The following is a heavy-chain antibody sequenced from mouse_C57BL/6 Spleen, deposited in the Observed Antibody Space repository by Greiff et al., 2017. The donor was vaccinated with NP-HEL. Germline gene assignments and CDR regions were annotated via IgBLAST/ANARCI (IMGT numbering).Heavy chain of an antibody. J-gene: IGHJ2*01. CDR1: GFTFSDYY. Sequence: EVMLVESEGGLVQPGSSMKLSCTASGFTFSDYYMAWVRQVPEKGLEWVANINYDGSSTYYLDSLKSRFIISRDNAKNILYLQMSSLKSEDTATYYCARGRTGFDYWGQGTTLTVSS. CDR2: INYDGSST. V-gene: IGHV5-16*01. CDR3: ARGRTGFDY.